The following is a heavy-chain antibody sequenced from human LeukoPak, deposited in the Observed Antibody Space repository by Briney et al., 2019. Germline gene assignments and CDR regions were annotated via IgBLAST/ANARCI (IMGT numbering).Heavy chain of an antibody. J-gene: IGHJ6*03. D-gene: IGHD1-26*01. V-gene: IGHV3-7*01. Sequence: AGGSLRLSCAASGFTFSTYWMTWVRQAPGKGLEWVANINQDGSGEHVDSVKGRFTISRDNAKNSLYLQMNSLTAEDTAVYYCAGYGGSYPYYMDVWGKGTTVTVSS. CDR3: AGYGGSYPYYMDV. CDR1: GFTFSTYW. CDR2: INQDGSG.